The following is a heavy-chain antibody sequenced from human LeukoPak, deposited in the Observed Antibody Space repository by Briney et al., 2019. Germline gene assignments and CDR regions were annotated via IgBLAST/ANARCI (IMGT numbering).Heavy chain of an antibody. D-gene: IGHD6-19*01. CDR2: IWYDGSNK. CDR3: ASAVSSGWSYFDY. CDR1: GFTFSSYG. Sequence: GGSLRLSCAASGFTFSSYGMHWVRQAPGKGLEWVAVIWYDGSNKYYADSVKGRLTISRDNSKSTLYLQMNSLRAEDTAVYYCASAVSSGWSYFDYWGQGTLVTVSS. V-gene: IGHV3-33*01. J-gene: IGHJ4*02.